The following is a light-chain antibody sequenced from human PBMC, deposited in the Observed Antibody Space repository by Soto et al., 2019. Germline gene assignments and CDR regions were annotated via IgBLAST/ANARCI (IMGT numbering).Light chain of an antibody. V-gene: IGKV3-20*01. CDR3: QQYGSSPLT. CDR2: GAS. CDR1: QSVSSSY. Sequence: EIVLTHSPGTLSLSPGERATLSCRASQSVSSSYLAWYQQKPGQAPRLLIYGASSRATGIPDRFSGSGSGTDLSLTISRLEAEDFAVYYCQQYGSSPLTFRGGTEVEFK. J-gene: IGKJ4*01.